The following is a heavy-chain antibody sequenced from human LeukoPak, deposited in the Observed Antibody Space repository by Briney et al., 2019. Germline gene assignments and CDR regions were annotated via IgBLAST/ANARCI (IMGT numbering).Heavy chain of an antibody. D-gene: IGHD2-15*01. CDR3: ARDTGYCSGGSCYHNYFDF. J-gene: IGHJ4*02. CDR2: IYHSGST. CDR1: GGSISTYY. V-gene: IGHV4-59*01. Sequence: SETLSLTCTVSGGSISTYYWNWVRQPPGKGLEWIGYIYHSGSTNYNPSLQSRVTISVDTSKNQFSLNLNSVTAADTAVYYCARDTGYCSGGSCYHNYFDFWGQGALVTVSS.